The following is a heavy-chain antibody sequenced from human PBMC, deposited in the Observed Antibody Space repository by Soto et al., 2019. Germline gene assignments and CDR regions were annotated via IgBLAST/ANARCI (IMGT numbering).Heavy chain of an antibody. CDR1: GFTFSSYS. J-gene: IGHJ6*02. CDR2: ISSSSYI. Sequence: EVQLVESGGGLVKPGGSLRLSCAASGFTFSSYSMNWVRQAPGKGLEWVSSISSSSYIYYADSVKGRFTISRDNAKNSLYLQMNSLRAEDTAVYYCARTTMVRGVINYYYGMDVWGQGTTVTVSS. V-gene: IGHV3-21*01. CDR3: ARTTMVRGVINYYYGMDV. D-gene: IGHD3-10*01.